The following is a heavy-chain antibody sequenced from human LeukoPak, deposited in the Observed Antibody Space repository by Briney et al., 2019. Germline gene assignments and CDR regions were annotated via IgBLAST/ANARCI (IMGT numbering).Heavy chain of an antibody. CDR2: INSDESIT. CDR1: GFTFGSSW. V-gene: IGHV3-74*01. Sequence: GGSLTLSCAASGFTFGSSWMYWVRQAAGKGLVWESRINSDESITTYADSVKGRCTISRDNAKHTLYLQMNSLRAEDTAAYYCARGLVPGFLDYWGQGTPVTVSS. J-gene: IGHJ4*02. CDR3: ARGLVPGFLDY. D-gene: IGHD4-11*01.